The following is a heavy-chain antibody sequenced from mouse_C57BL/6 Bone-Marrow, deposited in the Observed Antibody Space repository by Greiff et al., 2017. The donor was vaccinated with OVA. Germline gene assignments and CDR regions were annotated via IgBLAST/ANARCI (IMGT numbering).Heavy chain of an antibody. CDR1: GFTFSSYA. V-gene: IGHV5-4*01. CDR3: ARDSIFFFYCGSSQFAY. CDR2: ISDGGSYT. J-gene: IGHJ3*01. Sequence: EVKLQESGGGLVKPGGSLKLSCAASGFTFSSYAMSWVRQTPEKRLEWVATISDGGSYTYYPDNVKGRFTISRDNAKNNLYLQMSHLKSEDTAMYYCARDSIFFFYCGSSQFAYWGQGTLVTVSA. D-gene: IGHD1-1*01.